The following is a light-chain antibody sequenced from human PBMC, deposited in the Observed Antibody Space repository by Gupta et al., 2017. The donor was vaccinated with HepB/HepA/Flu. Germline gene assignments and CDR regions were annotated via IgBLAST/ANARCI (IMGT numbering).Light chain of an antibody. CDR2: SYN. V-gene: IGLV1-44*01. CDR3: STWDDGRNGVV. CDR1: SSTIGSNT. J-gene: IGLJ2*01. Sequence: QSVLIQPPSASGTPGQRVTISCSGSSSTIGSNTVNWYQQVPGTAPRLLIYSYNQRPSGVPDRFSASKSGTSASLAISGLQAEDEAEYYCSTWDDGRNGVVFGGGTKLTVL.